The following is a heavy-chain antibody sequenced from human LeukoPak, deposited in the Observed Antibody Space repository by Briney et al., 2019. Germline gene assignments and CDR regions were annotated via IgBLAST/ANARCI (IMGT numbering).Heavy chain of an antibody. CDR1: GLTFSSYA. CDR3: AKDGRSYDYVCGSYRSSAFDI. J-gene: IGHJ3*02. V-gene: IGHV3-23*01. CDR2: ISGSGGST. Sequence: PGGSLRLSCAASGLTFSSYAMSWVRQAPGKGLEWVSAISGSGGSTYYADSVKGRFTISRDNSKNTLYLQMNSLRAEDTAVYYCAKDGRSYDYVCGSYRSSAFDIWGQGTMVTVSS. D-gene: IGHD3-16*02.